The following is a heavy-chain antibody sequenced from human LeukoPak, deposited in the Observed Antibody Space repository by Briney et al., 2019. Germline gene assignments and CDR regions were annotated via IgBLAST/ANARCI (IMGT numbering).Heavy chain of an antibody. Sequence: ASVKVSFKSSGYTFIDYHIHWVRQAPGQGLEWMGWINPNSGATKYAQKFQGRVSMTRDASINTVYMDLTNLRSDDTAIFYCARVKKFMPEFEFWGQGTLVTVSS. J-gene: IGHJ4*02. CDR1: GYTFIDYH. CDR2: INPNSGAT. V-gene: IGHV1-2*02. CDR3: ARVKKFMPEFEF. D-gene: IGHD2-2*01.